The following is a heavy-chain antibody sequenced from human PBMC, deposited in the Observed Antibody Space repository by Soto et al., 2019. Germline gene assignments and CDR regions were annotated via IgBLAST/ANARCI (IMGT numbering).Heavy chain of an antibody. CDR3: ARSPYDSSGYGFFDY. D-gene: IGHD3-22*01. V-gene: IGHV4-39*01. CDR2: RYYSGST. J-gene: IGHJ4*02. Sequence: SETLSLTCTVSGGSISSSSYYWGWIRQPPGKGLEWIGSRYYSGSTYYNPSLKSRVTISVDTSKNQFSLKLSSVTAADTAVYYCARSPYDSSGYGFFDYWGQGTLVIV. CDR1: GGSISSSSYY.